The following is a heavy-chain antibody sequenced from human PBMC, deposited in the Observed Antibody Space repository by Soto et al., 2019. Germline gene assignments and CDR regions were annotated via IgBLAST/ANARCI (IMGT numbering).Heavy chain of an antibody. D-gene: IGHD3-16*01. CDR2: IYHDGRT. V-gene: IGHV4-4*01. J-gene: IGHJ4*02. Sequence: QVQLQESGPGVVKPAETLSLTCAVSGDSISSDHWWTWVRQPPGKGLEWIGEIYHDGRTNYNPSLKSRGTLSLDKSTNQFSLKLTSVTAADTAVYFCARETGDQMQVAYWGRGTLVTVCS. CDR1: GDSISSDHW. CDR3: ARETGDQMQVAY.